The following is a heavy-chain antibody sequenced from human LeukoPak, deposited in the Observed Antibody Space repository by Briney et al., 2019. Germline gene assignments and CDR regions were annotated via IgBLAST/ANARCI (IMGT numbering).Heavy chain of an antibody. CDR3: ARVIYDFWSIYRQGPFDM. D-gene: IGHD3-3*01. V-gene: IGHV4-38-2*01. Sequence: PSQTLSLTCVVSTYSISNGYYWGWIRQPPGKGLEWFGSIFHNGRTYSNPSLENRVTMSVDTSKNQFSPKLSSVTPADTAIYFCARVIYDFWSIYRQGPFDMWGRGTVLTVSS. J-gene: IGHJ3*02. CDR1: TYSISNGYY. CDR2: IFHNGRT.